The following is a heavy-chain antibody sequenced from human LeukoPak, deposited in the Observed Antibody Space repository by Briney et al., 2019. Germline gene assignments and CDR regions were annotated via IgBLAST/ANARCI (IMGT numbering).Heavy chain of an antibody. Sequence: SETLSLTCTVSGGSISSSSYYWGWIRQPPGKGLEWIGSIYYSGSTYYNPSLKSRVTISVDSSKNHFSLKMSSVTAADTAVYYCARNNAASIFIDYWGQGTLVTVSS. D-gene: IGHD1/OR15-1a*01. CDR3: ARNNAASIFIDY. CDR2: IYYSGST. J-gene: IGHJ4*02. CDR1: GGSISSSSYY. V-gene: IGHV4-39*02.